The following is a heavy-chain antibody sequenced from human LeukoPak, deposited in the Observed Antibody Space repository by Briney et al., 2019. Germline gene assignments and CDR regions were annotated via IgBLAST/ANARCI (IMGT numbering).Heavy chain of an antibody. CDR2: INAGNGNT. D-gene: IGHD3-3*01. J-gene: IGHJ4*02. V-gene: IGHV1-3*03. CDR1: GYTFTSYA. Sequence: ASVKVSCKASGYTFTSYAMHWVRQAPGQRLEWMGWINAGNGNTKYSQEFQGRVTITRDTSASTAYMELSSLRSEDMAVYYCARDTRYDFWSGYYKEVGYFDYWGQGTLVTVSS. CDR3: ARDTRYDFWSGYYKEVGYFDY.